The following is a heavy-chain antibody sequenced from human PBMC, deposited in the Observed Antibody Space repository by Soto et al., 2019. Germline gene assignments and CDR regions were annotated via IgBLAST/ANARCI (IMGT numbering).Heavy chain of an antibody. CDR3: ARYPHYTEPDYYYYYMDV. CDR1: GFTFSSYG. J-gene: IGHJ6*03. CDR2: IWYDGSNK. V-gene: IGHV3-33*01. Sequence: GGSLRLSCAASGFTFSSYGMHWVRQAPGKGLEWVAVIWYDGSNKYYADSVKGRFTISRDNSKNTLYLQMNSLRAEDTAVYYCARYPHYTEPDYYYYYMDVWGKGTTVTVSS. D-gene: IGHD4-4*01.